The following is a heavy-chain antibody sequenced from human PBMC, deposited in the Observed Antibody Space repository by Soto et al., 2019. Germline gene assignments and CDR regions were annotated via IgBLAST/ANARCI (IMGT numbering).Heavy chain of an antibody. Sequence: SGGSLRLSCAASGFTFSSYGMHWVRQAPGKGLEWVAVISYDGSNKYYADSVKGRFTISRDNSKNTLYLQMNSLRAEDTAVYYCAKVFNRGYDFWSGYFDYWGQGTLVTVSS. CDR2: ISYDGSNK. V-gene: IGHV3-30*18. J-gene: IGHJ4*02. CDR3: AKVFNRGYDFWSGYFDY. CDR1: GFTFSSYG. D-gene: IGHD3-3*01.